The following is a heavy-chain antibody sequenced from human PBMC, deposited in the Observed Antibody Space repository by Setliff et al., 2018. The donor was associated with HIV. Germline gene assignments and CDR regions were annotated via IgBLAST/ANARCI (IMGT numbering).Heavy chain of an antibody. V-gene: IGHV3-21*01. CDR1: GFTFSTYN. D-gene: IGHD2-2*01. Sequence: KPGGSLRLSCAASGFTFSTYNMYWVRQAPGKGLEWVSSISSSSGYIYYADSVKGRFTISRGNAKSSLYLQMNSLRAEDTAVYYCASPYCSSPSCYVDYYYYGLDLWGQGTTVTVSS. CDR2: ISSSSGYI. CDR3: ASPYCSSPSCYVDYYYYGLDL. J-gene: IGHJ6*02.